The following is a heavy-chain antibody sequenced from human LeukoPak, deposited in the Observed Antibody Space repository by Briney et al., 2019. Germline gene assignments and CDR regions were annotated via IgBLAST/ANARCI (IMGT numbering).Heavy chain of an antibody. CDR1: GFTFSSYA. D-gene: IGHD2-15*01. V-gene: IGHV3-23*01. Sequence: GGSLRLSCAASGFTFSSYAMSWVRQAPGKGLEWVSGISGSGDNTYYADSVKGRFTISRDNSKSTLCLQMNSLRAEDTAVYYCAKQLGYCSDGSCYFPYWGQGTLVTVSS. CDR3: AKQLGYCSDGSCYFPY. CDR2: ISGSGDNT. J-gene: IGHJ4*02.